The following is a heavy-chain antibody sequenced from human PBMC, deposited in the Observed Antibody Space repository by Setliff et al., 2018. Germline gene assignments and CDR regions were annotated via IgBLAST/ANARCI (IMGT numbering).Heavy chain of an antibody. Sequence: ASVKVSCKASGYTFTRYYMHWVRQAPGQGLEWMGIINPSGGSTSYAQKFQGRVTMTRDTSISTAYMELSSLRSEDTAVYYCATVGLLGFGELSGGAFDIWGQGTMVTVSS. V-gene: IGHV1-46*01. CDR1: GYTFTRYY. CDR3: ATVGLLGFGELSGGAFDI. J-gene: IGHJ3*02. D-gene: IGHD3-10*01. CDR2: INPSGGST.